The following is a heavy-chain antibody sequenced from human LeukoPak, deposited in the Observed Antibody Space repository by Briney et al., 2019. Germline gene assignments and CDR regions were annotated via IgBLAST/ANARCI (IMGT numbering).Heavy chain of an antibody. V-gene: IGHV3-21*01. CDR2: ISSSSSYI. J-gene: IGHJ1*01. Sequence: GGSLRLSCAASGFTFSSYSMNWVRQAPGKGLEWVSSISSSSSYIYYADSVKGRFTISRDNAKNSLYLQMNSLRAEDTAVYYCASSYDSSGYDYFQHWGQGTLVTVSS. CDR1: GFTFSSYS. CDR3: ASSYDSSGYDYFQH. D-gene: IGHD3-22*01.